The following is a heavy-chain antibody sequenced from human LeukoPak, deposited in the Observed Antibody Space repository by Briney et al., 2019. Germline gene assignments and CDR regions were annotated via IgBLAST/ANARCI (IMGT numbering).Heavy chain of an antibody. CDR2: IYPDDSDA. CDR3: ARLSSGWCFNF. J-gene: IGHJ4*02. Sequence: GESLKISCKGSGYNFNTYWIGWVRQMPGKGLEWMGIIYPDDSDARYSPSLQGQVTISADKSISTAFLQWSSLKASDTATYYCARLSSGWCFNFWGQGTLVTVSS. D-gene: IGHD6-19*01. CDR1: GYNFNTYW. V-gene: IGHV5-51*01.